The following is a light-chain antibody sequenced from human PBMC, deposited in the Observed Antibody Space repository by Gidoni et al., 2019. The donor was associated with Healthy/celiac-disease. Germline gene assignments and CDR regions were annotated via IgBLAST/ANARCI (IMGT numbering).Light chain of an antibody. CDR3: QQYGNPPPLT. CDR1: QDISNY. Sequence: DIQMTQSPSSLSASVGDRVTITCQASQDISNYLNWYQQKPGKAPKLLIYDASNLETGVPSRFSGSGSGTDFTFTISSLQPEDIATYYCQQYGNPPPLTFGGGTKVEIK. J-gene: IGKJ4*01. V-gene: IGKV1-33*01. CDR2: DAS.